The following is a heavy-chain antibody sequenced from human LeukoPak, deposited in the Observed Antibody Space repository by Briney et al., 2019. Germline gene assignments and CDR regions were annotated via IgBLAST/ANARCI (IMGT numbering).Heavy chain of an antibody. V-gene: IGHV3-23*01. CDR3: AGRPTGYSSGYVY. D-gene: IGHD5-18*01. CDR1: GFTFSDYA. J-gene: IGHJ4*02. Sequence: GGSLGLSCGVSGFTFSDYAMSWVRQAPEKGLDWVSVISGSAHKIRYADSVKGRFTISRDNSENTVYLQMNNLRAEDTALYYCAGRPTGYSSGYVYWGQGALVTVSS. CDR2: ISGSAHKI.